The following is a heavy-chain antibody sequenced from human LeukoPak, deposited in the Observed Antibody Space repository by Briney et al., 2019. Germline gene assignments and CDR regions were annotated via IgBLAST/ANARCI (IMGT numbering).Heavy chain of an antibody. CDR1: GGSISSYY. J-gene: IGHJ6*03. CDR3: ARSTVSSRYYYYYMDV. V-gene: IGHV4-4*09. CDR2: IYTSGST. D-gene: IGHD4-11*01. Sequence: SETLSLTCTVSGGSISSYYWSWIRQPPGKGLEWIGYIYTSGSTNCNPSLKSRVTISVDTSKNQFSLKLSSVTAADTAVYYCARSTVSSRYYYYYMDVWGKGTTVTVSS.